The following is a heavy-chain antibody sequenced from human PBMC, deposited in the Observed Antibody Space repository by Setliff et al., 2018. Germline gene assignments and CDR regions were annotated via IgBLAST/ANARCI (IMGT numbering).Heavy chain of an antibody. CDR2: INHSGST. J-gene: IGHJ5*02. V-gene: IGHV4-34*01. Sequence: PSETLSLTCGASGGSFSDYYWSWIRQTPGKGLEWIGEINHSGSTKCNPSLKSRVTLSVDTPKNQFSLELTSVTAADAAVYYCARGIGGYCSSMSCSNESWPWGQRTLVTVSS. CDR3: ARGIGGYCSSMSCSNESWP. CDR1: GGSFSDYY. D-gene: IGHD2-2*01.